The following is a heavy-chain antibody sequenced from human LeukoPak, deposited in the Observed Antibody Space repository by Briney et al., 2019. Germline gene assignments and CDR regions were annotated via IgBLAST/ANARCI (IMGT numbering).Heavy chain of an antibody. CDR2: INHSGST. CDR1: GGSFSGYY. V-gene: IGHV4-34*01. J-gene: IGHJ4*02. CDR3: ARGHSDDVGQWLPFDY. Sequence: PSETLSLTCAVYGGSFSGYYWSWIRQPPGKGLGWIGEINHSGSTNYNPSLKSRVTISVDTSKNQFSLKLSSVTAADTAVYYCARGHSDDVGQWLPFDYWGQGTLVTVSS. D-gene: IGHD6-19*01.